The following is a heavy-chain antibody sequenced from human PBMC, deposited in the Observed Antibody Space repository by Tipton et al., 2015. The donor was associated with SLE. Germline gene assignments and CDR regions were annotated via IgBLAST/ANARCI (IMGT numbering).Heavy chain of an antibody. CDR3: ARQKTAVEITFDS. CDR2: IYYSGNT. V-gene: IGHV4-39*01. Sequence: TLSLTCTVSGASISRSSYYWGWIRQPPGKGLEWIGSIYYSGNTYYNPSLESRLTISVDTSKNQFSLKLTSVTAADTAVYYCARQKTAVEITFDSWGQGALVTVSS. D-gene: IGHD2-21*02. CDR1: GASISRSSYY. J-gene: IGHJ4*02.